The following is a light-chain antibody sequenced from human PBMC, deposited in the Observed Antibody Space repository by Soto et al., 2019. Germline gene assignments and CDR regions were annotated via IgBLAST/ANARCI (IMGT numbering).Light chain of an antibody. CDR3: MSYAGGNRFV. Sequence: QSVLTQPPSASGSPGQSVTISCAGTTNDVGGYNYVSWYQQHPGKVPQLMIYQLTKRPSGVPDRFSASKSDTTASLTISGLQAEDEGDYYCMSYAGGNRFVFGTGTKVTVL. CDR1: TNDVGGYNY. J-gene: IGLJ1*01. CDR2: QLT. V-gene: IGLV2-8*01.